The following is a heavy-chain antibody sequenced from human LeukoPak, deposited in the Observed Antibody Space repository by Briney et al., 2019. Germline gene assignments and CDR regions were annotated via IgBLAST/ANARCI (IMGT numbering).Heavy chain of an antibody. CDR3: ARGSSYQLPVFYYYYYMDV. CDR2: IYYSGST. Sequence: GPLRLSCAASGFTVSSNYMSWVRQPPGKGLEWIGSIYYSGSTYYNPSLKSRVTISVDTSKNQFSLKLSSVTAADTAVYYCARGSSYQLPVFYYYYYMDVWGKGTTVTVSS. J-gene: IGHJ6*03. CDR1: GFTVSSNY. D-gene: IGHD2-2*01. V-gene: IGHV4-39*07.